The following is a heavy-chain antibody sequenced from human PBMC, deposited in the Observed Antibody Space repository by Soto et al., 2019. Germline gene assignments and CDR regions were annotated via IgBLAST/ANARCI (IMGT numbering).Heavy chain of an antibody. Sequence: QVQLVESGGGLVQPGRSLTLSCATSGFSFDSFGMYWVRQAPGKGQEWVATIWYDGSNKYYRDSVKGRFTISRDNSKNTLFVHMNNLRAEDTAVYFCARDKAPYGLDVWGQGTTVTVSS. J-gene: IGHJ6*02. V-gene: IGHV3-33*01. CDR1: GFSFDSFG. CDR3: ARDKAPYGLDV. CDR2: IWYDGSNK.